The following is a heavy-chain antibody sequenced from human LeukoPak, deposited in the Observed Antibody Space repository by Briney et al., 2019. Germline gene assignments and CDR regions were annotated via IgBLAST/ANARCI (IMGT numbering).Heavy chain of an antibody. Sequence: GGSLRLSCAASGFTFSSYSMNWVRQAPGKGLEWVSSISSSSSYIYYADSVKGRFTISRDNAKNSLYLQMNGLRAEDTAVYYCARAPYKGSGSYYPYYFDYWGQGTLVTVSS. V-gene: IGHV3-21*01. J-gene: IGHJ4*02. D-gene: IGHD3-10*01. CDR1: GFTFSSYS. CDR2: ISSSSSYI. CDR3: ARAPYKGSGSYYPYYFDY.